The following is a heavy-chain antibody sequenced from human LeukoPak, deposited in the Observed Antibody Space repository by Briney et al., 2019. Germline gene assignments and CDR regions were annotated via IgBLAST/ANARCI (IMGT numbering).Heavy chain of an antibody. CDR3: ARHGTVYDFWSVFGRFWFDS. CDR1: GGSISSSSYY. CDR2: IYYSGSN. Sequence: PSETLSLTCTVSGGSISSSSYYWGWIRQPPGKGLEWIGSIYYSGSNYYNPSLKSRVTISVDTSKNQFSLKLSSVTAADTAVYYCARHGTVYDFWSVFGRFWFDSWGQGTLVTVSS. D-gene: IGHD3-3*01. J-gene: IGHJ5*01. V-gene: IGHV4-39*01.